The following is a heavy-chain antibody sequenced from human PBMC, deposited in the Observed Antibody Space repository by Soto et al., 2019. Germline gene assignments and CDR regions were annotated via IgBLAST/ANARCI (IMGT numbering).Heavy chain of an antibody. D-gene: IGHD4-17*01. CDR2: MNPNSGNT. J-gene: IGHJ4*02. CDR1: GYTFTIYD. CDR3: ATGGHDYGDYSTDY. Sequence: ASVKLSCKASGYTFTIYDINWVRQATGQGLEWMGWMNPNSGNTGYAQKFQGRVTMTRNTSISTAYMELSSLRSEDTAVYYCATGGHDYGDYSTDYWGQGTLVTVSS. V-gene: IGHV1-8*01.